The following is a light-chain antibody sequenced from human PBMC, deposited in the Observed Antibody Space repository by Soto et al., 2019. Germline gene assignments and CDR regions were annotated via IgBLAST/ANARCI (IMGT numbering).Light chain of an antibody. V-gene: IGLV2-14*01. CDR2: EVT. CDR1: SSDVGIYNY. CDR3: CSYAGSYV. J-gene: IGLJ7*01. Sequence: QSALTQPASVSGSPGQSIAISCTGSSSDVGIYNYVSWYQQHPGKVPKLIIYEVTNRPSGVSNRFSGSKSGNTASLSISGLQAEDEADYYCCSYAGSYVFGSGTQLTVL.